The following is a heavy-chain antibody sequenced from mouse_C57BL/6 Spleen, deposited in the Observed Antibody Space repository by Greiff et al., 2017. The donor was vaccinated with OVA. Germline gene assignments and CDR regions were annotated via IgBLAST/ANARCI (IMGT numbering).Heavy chain of an antibody. Sequence: VQLKESGAELVRPGASVKLSCAASGFNIKDYYMHWVKQRPEQGLEWIGRIDPEDGDTEYAPKFQGKATMTADTYSNTAYQQLSSLTSEDTAVYYCTEITTVGRGMDYWGQGTSVTVSS. CDR1: GFNIKDYY. J-gene: IGHJ4*01. CDR2: IDPEDGDT. V-gene: IGHV14-1*01. CDR3: TEITTVGRGMDY. D-gene: IGHD1-1*01.